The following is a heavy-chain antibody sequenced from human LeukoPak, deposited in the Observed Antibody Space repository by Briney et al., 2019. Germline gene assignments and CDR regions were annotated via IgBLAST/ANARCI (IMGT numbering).Heavy chain of an antibody. D-gene: IGHD1-26*01. CDR1: GCTFTGDY. Sequence: ASVKVSCKASGCTFTGDYMHWVRQAPGQGLEWMGWINPNSGGTNYAQKFQGRVTMTRDTSISTAYMELSRLRSDDTAVYYCASRGMEGATTVDYWGQGTPVTVSS. CDR3: ASRGMEGATTVDY. CDR2: INPNSGGT. V-gene: IGHV1-2*02. J-gene: IGHJ4*02.